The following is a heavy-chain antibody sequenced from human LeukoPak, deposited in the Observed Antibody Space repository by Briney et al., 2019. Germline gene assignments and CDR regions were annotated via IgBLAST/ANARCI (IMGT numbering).Heavy chain of an antibody. Sequence: ASVKVSCKASGYTFTSYDINWVRQATGQGLEWMGWMNPNSGNTGYAQKFQGRVTITRNTSISTAYMELSSLRAEDTAVYYCARAKWELLLTTPDYWGQGTLVTVSS. CDR1: GYTFTSYD. V-gene: IGHV1-8*03. J-gene: IGHJ4*02. D-gene: IGHD1-26*01. CDR3: ARAKWELLLTTPDY. CDR2: MNPNSGNT.